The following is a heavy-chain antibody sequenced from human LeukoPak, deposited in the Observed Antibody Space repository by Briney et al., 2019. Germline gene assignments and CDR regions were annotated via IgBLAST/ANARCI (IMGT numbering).Heavy chain of an antibody. CDR1: GYTFTGYY. CDR2: NNPNSGGT. D-gene: IGHD5-24*01. Sequence: ASVKVSCKASGYTFTGYYMHWVRQAPGQGLEWMGWNNPNSGGTNYAQKFQGRVTMTRDTSISTAYMELSRLRSVDTAVYYCARIATGYNWFDPWGQGALVTVSS. V-gene: IGHV1-2*02. CDR3: ARIATGYNWFDP. J-gene: IGHJ5*02.